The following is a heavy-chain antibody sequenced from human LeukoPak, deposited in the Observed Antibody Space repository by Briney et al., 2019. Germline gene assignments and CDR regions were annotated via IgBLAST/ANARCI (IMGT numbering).Heavy chain of an antibody. CDR1: GYTFASYY. V-gene: IGHV1-46*01. Sequence: ASVKVSCKASGYTFASYYMHWVRQAPGQGLEWMGIINPSGGSTSYAQKFQGRVTMTRDTSTSTVYMELSSLRSEDTAVYYCARESNQGNYFDYWGQGTLVTVSS. CDR2: INPSGGST. CDR3: ARESNQGNYFDY. D-gene: IGHD1-14*01. J-gene: IGHJ4*02.